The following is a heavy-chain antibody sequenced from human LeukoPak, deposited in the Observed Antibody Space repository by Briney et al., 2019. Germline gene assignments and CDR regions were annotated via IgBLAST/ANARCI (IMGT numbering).Heavy chain of an antibody. J-gene: IGHJ2*01. Sequence: GGSLRLSCAASGFTFDDYAMHWVRQAPGKGLEWVSGISWNSGSVGYADSVKGRFTISRDNAKNSLYLQMSSLRAEDTALYYCANENFDLWGRGTLVTVSS. V-gene: IGHV3-9*01. CDR3: ANENFDL. CDR2: ISWNSGSV. CDR1: GFTFDDYA.